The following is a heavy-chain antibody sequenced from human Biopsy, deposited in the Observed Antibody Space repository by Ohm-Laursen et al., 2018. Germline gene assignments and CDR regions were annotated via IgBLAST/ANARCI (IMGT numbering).Heavy chain of an antibody. Sequence: SVKVSCNAPGGTFSNYGVNRVRQAPGQGLEWLGGNIPILGTGNYAQKFQDRVTVAADTSTSTATMELRSLRSDDTAVHYCATKLTGYFHHWGQGTLVIVSS. D-gene: IGHD3-9*01. CDR2: NIPILGTG. CDR3: ATKLTGYFHH. CDR1: GGTFSNYG. J-gene: IGHJ1*01. V-gene: IGHV1-69*06.